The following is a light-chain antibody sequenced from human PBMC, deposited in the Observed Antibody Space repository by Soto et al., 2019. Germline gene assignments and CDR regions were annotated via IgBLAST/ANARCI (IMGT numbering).Light chain of an antibody. CDR3: SSYTSSSTLI. CDR2: DVS. Sequence: QSALTQPASVSGSPGQSLTISCTGTSSDVGGYNYVSWYQQHPGKAPKLMIYDVSHRPSGVSNRFSGSKSGNTASLTISGLQAEDEADYSCSSYTSSSTLIFGGGTKLTVL. J-gene: IGLJ2*01. V-gene: IGLV2-14*03. CDR1: SSDVGGYNY.